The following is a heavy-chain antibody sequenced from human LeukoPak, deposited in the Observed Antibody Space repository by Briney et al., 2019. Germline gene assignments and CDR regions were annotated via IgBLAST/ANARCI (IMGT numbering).Heavy chain of an antibody. CDR2: IYYSGST. J-gene: IGHJ4*02. CDR3: ARLHLDSSGYYFDY. V-gene: IGHV4-59*01. D-gene: IGHD3-22*01. Sequence: SETLSLTCTVSGGSISSYYWSWLRQPPGKGLEWIGYIYYSGSTNYNPSLKSRVTISVDTSKNRFSLKLSSVTAADTAVYYCARLHLDSSGYYFDYWGQGTLVTVSS. CDR1: GGSISSYY.